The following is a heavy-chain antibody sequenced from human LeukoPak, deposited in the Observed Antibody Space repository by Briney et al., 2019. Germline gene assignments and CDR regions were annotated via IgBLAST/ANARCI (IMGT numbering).Heavy chain of an antibody. CDR1: GFTVSSNY. J-gene: IGHJ6*02. V-gene: IGHV3-66*01. CDR2: IYSGGST. CDR3: ARDIKNVYGSGSWYYYGMDV. D-gene: IGHD3-10*01. Sequence: GGSLRLSCAASGFTVSSNYMSWVRQAPGKGLEWVSVIYSGGSTYYADSVKGRFTISRDNSKNTLYLQMNSLRAEDTAVYYCARDIKNVYGSGSWYYYGMDVWGQGTTVTVSS.